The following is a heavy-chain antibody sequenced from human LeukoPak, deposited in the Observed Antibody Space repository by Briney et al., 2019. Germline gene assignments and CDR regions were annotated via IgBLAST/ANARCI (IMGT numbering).Heavy chain of an antibody. J-gene: IGHJ4*02. CDR2: IYPGDSDT. D-gene: IGHD6-13*01. CDR3: ARLAPGIAAAGIYY. CDR1: GYSFSSYW. V-gene: IGHV5-51*01. Sequence: GESLKISCKGSGYSFSSYWIGWVRQMPGKGLEGMVIIYPGDSDTRYSPSFQGQVTISADKSISTAYLQWSSLRASDTAMYYCARLAPGIAAAGIYYWGQGTLVTVSS.